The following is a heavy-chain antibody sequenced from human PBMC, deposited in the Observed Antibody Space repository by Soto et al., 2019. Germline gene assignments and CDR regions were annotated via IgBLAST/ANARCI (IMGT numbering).Heavy chain of an antibody. D-gene: IGHD5-18*01. J-gene: IGHJ6*02. CDR3: ARSDPGYAYGLNV. CDR2: LYSGGRI. V-gene: IGHV3-53*01. Sequence: AQLVESGGGLIQPGGSLRLSCAASGFTVSDNYITWVRQAPGRGLEWVSLLYSGGRIYYADSVKGRFTISRDTSKKTLYLQMNSLTTEDTAVYYCARSDPGYAYGLNVWGQGTTVTVSS. CDR1: GFTVSDNY.